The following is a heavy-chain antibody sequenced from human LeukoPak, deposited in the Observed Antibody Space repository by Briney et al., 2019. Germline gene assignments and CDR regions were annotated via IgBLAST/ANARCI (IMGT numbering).Heavy chain of an antibody. V-gene: IGHV3-21*01. D-gene: IGHD3-10*01. J-gene: IGHJ4*02. Sequence: GGSLRLSCAASGFTFSSYSMNWVRQAPGKGLEWVSSISSSSSYIYYADSVKGRFTISRDNAKNSLYLQMNSLRAEDTAVYYCARASYGSGSYFSRYFDYWGQGTLVTVSS. CDR1: GFTFSSYS. CDR2: ISSSSSYI. CDR3: ARASYGSGSYFSRYFDY.